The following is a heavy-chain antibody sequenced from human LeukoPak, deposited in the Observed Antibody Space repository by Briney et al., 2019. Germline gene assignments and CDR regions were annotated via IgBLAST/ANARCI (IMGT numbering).Heavy chain of an antibody. CDR2: IYYSGST. D-gene: IGHD4-17*01. CDR3: ARFYGDYPFYYYYYYGMDV. CDR1: GGSISSYY. V-gene: IGHV4-59*13. Sequence: PSETLSLTCTVYGGSISSYYWSWIRQPPGKGLEWIGYIYYSGSTNYNPSLKSRVTISVDTSKNQFSLKLSSVTAADTAVYYCARFYGDYPFYYYYYYGMDVWGQGTTVTVSS. J-gene: IGHJ6*02.